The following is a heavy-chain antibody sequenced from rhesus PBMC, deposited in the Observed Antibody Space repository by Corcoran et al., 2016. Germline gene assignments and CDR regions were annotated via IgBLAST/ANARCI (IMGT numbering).Heavy chain of an antibody. Sequence: QVQLVQSGAEIKQPGASVKLSCKASGYTFTNYYIHWVRQAPGQGLEWKGLHSPYNSNKGYAQNFQGRVTITTDTSTSTGYMELSSLRSEDTVVYYCTREEGGSGWSGFDYWGQGVLVTVSS. CDR1: GYTFTNYY. D-gene: IGHD6S26*01. CDR2: HSPYNSNK. CDR3: TREEGGSGWSGFDY. J-gene: IGHJ4*01. V-gene: IGHV1-180*01.